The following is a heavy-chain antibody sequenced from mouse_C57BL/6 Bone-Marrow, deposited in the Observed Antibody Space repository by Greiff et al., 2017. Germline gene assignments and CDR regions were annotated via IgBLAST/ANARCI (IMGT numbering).Heavy chain of an antibody. J-gene: IGHJ4*01. V-gene: IGHV2-4*01. Sequence: QVQLKQSGPGLVQPSQSLSITCTVSGFSLTSYGVHWVRQPPGKGLEWLGVIWSGGSTDYNAAFISRLSISKDNSKSQVFFKMNSLQADDTAIYYCAKGGYYYGSTSYAMDYWGQGTSVTVSS. CDR1: GFSLTSYG. D-gene: IGHD1-1*01. CDR3: AKGGYYYGSTSYAMDY. CDR2: IWSGGST.